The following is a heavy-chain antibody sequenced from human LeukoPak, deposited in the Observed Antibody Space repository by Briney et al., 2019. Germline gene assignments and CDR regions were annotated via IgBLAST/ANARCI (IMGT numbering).Heavy chain of an antibody. Sequence: GGSLRLSCAASGLTFRIDGTQWAGQAPGNGLVWVSRIDTDGSRTSYGDSVKGRFTISRDNAKNTLYLQMNSLRADDPAVYYCARGGLEPVDNWGQGTLVTVSS. D-gene: IGHD1-1*01. J-gene: IGHJ4*02. CDR2: IDTDGSRT. CDR3: ARGGLEPVDN. CDR1: GLTFRIDG. V-gene: IGHV3-74*01.